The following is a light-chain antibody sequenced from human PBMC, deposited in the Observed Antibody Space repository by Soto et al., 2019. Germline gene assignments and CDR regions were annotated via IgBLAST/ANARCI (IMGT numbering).Light chain of an antibody. Sequence: DIQMTQSPSTLSASVGDRVTITCRASQSISSWLAWYQQKPGKAPKLLIYDASTLETGVPSRFSGSASGTEFTLTISNLQPDDFAAYYWQQFNSYRNTFGQGTKLQI. J-gene: IGKJ2*01. CDR1: QSISSW. V-gene: IGKV1-5*01. CDR3: QQFNSYRNT. CDR2: DAS.